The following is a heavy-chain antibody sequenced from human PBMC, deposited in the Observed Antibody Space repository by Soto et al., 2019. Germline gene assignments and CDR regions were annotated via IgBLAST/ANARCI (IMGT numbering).Heavy chain of an antibody. CDR1: GGTFSSYT. J-gene: IGHJ6*03. CDR3: ARGGYYGSGSYYYMDV. V-gene: IGHV1-69*02. Sequence: QVQLVQSGAEVKKPGSSVKVSCKASGGTFSSYTISWVRQAPGQGLEWMGRIIPILGIANYAQKFQGRVTITADKSTRTAYMELSSLRSEDTAVYYCARGGYYGSGSYYYMDVWGKGTTVTVSS. D-gene: IGHD3-10*01. CDR2: IIPILGIA.